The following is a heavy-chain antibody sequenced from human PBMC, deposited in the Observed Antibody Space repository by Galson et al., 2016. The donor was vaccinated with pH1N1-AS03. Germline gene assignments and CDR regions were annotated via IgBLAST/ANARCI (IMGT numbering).Heavy chain of an antibody. Sequence: SVKVSCKASGYTFTGFYVHWVRQAPGQGLEWMGWIDPNSGVTNYAQKFQAWVTMTRDTSSTTAYMEVSGLKSDDTAVYYCARDPRGPCTSTTCATAYYFGMDVWGQGTTVIASS. CDR3: ARDPRGPCTSTTCATAYYFGMDV. D-gene: IGHD2/OR15-2a*01. CDR2: IDPNSGVT. CDR1: GYTFTGFY. V-gene: IGHV1-2*04. J-gene: IGHJ6*02.